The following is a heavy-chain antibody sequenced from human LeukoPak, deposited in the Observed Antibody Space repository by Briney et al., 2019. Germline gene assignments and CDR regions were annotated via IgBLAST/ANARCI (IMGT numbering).Heavy chain of an antibody. CDR2: IWYDGSNK. CDR3: ARSGDYRYYYDSSGYYYYFDY. J-gene: IGHJ4*02. V-gene: IGHV3-33*01. D-gene: IGHD3-22*01. CDR1: GFTFSSYG. Sequence: GRSLRLSCAASGFTFSSYGMHWVRQAPGKGLEWVAVIWYDGSNKYYADSVKGPFTISRDNSKNTLYLQMNSLRAEDTAVYYCARSGDYRYYYDSSGYYYYFDYWGQGTLVTVSS.